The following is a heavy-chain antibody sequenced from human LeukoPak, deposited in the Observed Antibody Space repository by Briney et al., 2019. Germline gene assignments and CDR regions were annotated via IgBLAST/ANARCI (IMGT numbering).Heavy chain of an antibody. CDR1: GYSISSGYY. CDR3: ARGLGVVVPAAKGNWFDP. J-gene: IGHJ5*02. D-gene: IGHD2-2*01. Sequence: SETLSLTCAVSGYSISSGYYWGWIRPPPGKGLEWFGSIYHSGSTNYNPSLKSRVTISVDTSKNQFSLKLSSVTAADTAVYYCARGLGVVVPAAKGNWFDPWGQGTLVTVSS. CDR2: IYHSGST. V-gene: IGHV4-38-2*01.